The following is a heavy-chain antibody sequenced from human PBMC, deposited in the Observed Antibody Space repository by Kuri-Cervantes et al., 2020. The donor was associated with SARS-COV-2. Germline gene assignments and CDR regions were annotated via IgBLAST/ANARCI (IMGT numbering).Heavy chain of an antibody. J-gene: IGHJ5*02. D-gene: IGHD4-17*01. CDR2: ISGSGGST. CDR1: GFTFSSYA. CDR3: AKATGLGWLDP. V-gene: IGHV3-23*01. Sequence: GESLKISCAASGFTFSSYAMGWVRQAPGKGLEWVSAISGSGGSTYYADSVKGRFTISRDNSKNTLYLQMNSLGAEDTAVYYCAKATGLGWLDPWGHGTRVTVSS.